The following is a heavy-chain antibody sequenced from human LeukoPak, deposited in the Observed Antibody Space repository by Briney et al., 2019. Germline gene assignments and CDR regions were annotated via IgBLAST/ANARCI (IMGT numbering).Heavy chain of an antibody. J-gene: IGHJ4*02. D-gene: IGHD6-19*01. CDR2: ISSSSSYI. Sequence: GGSLRLSCAASGFTFISYSMNWVRQAPGKGLEWVSSISSSSSYIYYADSVKGRFTISRDNAENSLYLQMNSLRAEDTAVYYCARVSVYSSGKAFDYWDQGTLVTVSS. CDR1: GFTFISYS. V-gene: IGHV3-21*01. CDR3: ARVSVYSSGKAFDY.